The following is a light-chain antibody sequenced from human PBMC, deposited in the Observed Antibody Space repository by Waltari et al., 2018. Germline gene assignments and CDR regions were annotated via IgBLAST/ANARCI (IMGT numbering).Light chain of an antibody. Sequence: QSVLTPPPSVSGAPGQRVTISCTRISSNIGAGAYLLLAQHIPGTVPKLLIYNHTHRPSGVPDRFSGSNSGTSASLAITGLQAEDEAEYYCQSYDSSLSGPYVFGTGTKVTVL. CDR2: NHT. CDR3: QSYDSSLSGPYV. V-gene: IGLV1-40*01. CDR1: SSNIGAGAY. J-gene: IGLJ1*01.